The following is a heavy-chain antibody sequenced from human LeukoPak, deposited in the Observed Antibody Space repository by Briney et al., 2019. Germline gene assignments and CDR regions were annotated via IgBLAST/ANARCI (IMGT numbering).Heavy chain of an antibody. CDR3: AREPTYSGSYYYYYMDV. D-gene: IGHD1-26*01. J-gene: IGHJ6*03. V-gene: IGHV1-2*06. Sequence: GASVKVSCKASGYTFTGYYMHWVRQAPGQGLEWMGRINPNSGGTNYAQKFQGGVTMTRETSISTAYMELSRLRSDDTAVYYCAREPTYSGSYYYYYMDVWGKGTTVTVSS. CDR2: INPNSGGT. CDR1: GYTFTGYY.